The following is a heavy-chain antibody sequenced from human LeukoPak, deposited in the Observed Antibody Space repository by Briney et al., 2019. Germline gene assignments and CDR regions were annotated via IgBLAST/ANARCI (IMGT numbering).Heavy chain of an antibody. CDR3: ARDLLEWYFDY. J-gene: IGHJ4*02. CDR2: IYSGGST. Sequence: GGSLRLSCAASGLTVSSTYMSWVRQTPGKGLEWVSVIYSGGSTYYADPVKGRFTISRDNSKNTLYLQMNSQRAEDTAVYYCARDLLEWYFDYWGQGALVTVSS. V-gene: IGHV3-66*01. CDR1: GLTVSSTY. D-gene: IGHD3-3*01.